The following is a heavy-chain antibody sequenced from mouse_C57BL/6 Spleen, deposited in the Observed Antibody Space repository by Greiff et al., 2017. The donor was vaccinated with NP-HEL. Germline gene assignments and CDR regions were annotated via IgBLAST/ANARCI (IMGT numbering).Heavy chain of an antibody. V-gene: IGHV1-52*01. J-gene: IGHJ4*01. CDR2: IDPSDSET. CDR1: GYTFTSYW. CDR3: ARTTVVADYAMDY. Sequence: QVQLQQPGAELVKPGASVKVSCKASGYTFTSYWMHWVKQRPGQGLEWIGNIDPSDSETHYNQKFKDKATLTVDKSSSTAYMQLSSLTSEDSAVYYCARTTVVADYAMDYWGQGTSVTVSS. D-gene: IGHD1-1*01.